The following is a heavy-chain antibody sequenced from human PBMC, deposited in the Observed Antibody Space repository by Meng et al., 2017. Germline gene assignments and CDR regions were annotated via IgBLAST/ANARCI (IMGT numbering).Heavy chain of an antibody. CDR2: INHSGST. Sequence: HVHPQRPGACVFRPLETPALPLCVYCVPFNCYYWTWIRQPPGKGLEWVGDINHSGSTNYYPSLKSRVTISLDTSKNQFSLKLRSVTAADTAVYFCARGFYSSGWNTFDYWGQGTLVTVSS. D-gene: IGHD6-19*01. V-gene: IGHV4-34*01. CDR3: ARGFYSSGWNTFDY. J-gene: IGHJ4*02. CDR1: CVPFNCYY.